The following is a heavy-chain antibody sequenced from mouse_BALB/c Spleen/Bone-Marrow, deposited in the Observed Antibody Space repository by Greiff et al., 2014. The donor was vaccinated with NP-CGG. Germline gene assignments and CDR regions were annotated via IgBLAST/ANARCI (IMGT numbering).Heavy chain of an antibody. CDR2: INPSSGYT. D-gene: IGHD1-1*01. CDR1: GYTFTSYT. J-gene: IGHJ1*01. V-gene: IGHV1-4*01. Sequence: QVQLQQSGAELARPGAPVKMSCKASGYTFTSYTMHWVKQRPGQGLEWIGYINPSSGYTNYNQKFKDKATLTADKSSSTAYMQLSSLTSEDSAVYYCSRETPYYGSTYWYLDVWGAGTTVTVSS. CDR3: SRETPYYGSTYWYLDV.